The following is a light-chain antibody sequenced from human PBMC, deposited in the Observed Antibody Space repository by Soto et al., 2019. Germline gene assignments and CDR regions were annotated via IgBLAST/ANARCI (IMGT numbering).Light chain of an antibody. CDR1: SSDVGGYNY. Sequence: QSVLTQPPSESGSPGQSVTISCTGTSSDVGGYNYVSWYQQHPGKVPKLMIYEVTKRPSGVPDRFSGSKSGNTASLTVSGLQAEDEADYYCSSYAGSNILVFGGGTKVTVL. J-gene: IGLJ3*02. CDR3: SSYAGSNILV. V-gene: IGLV2-8*01. CDR2: EVT.